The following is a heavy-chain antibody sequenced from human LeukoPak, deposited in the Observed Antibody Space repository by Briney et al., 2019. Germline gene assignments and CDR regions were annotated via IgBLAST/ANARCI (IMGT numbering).Heavy chain of an antibody. D-gene: IGHD2-21*01. Sequence: GGSLRLSCAASGFTVNNNYMSWVRQAPGKGLEWVSVIYSGGSTYYADSVKGRFTISRGNSKNTLYLQMNSLRAEDTAMYYCARGRGTFVVKYYLDYWGHGTLVTVSS. J-gene: IGHJ4*01. V-gene: IGHV3-53*01. CDR2: IYSGGST. CDR3: ARGRGTFVVKYYLDY. CDR1: GFTVNNNY.